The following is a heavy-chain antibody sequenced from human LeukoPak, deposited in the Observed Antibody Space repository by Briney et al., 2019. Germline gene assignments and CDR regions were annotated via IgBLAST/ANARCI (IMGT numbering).Heavy chain of an antibody. D-gene: IGHD6-19*01. V-gene: IGHV4-59*01. Sequence: SETLSLTCTVSGGSISSYYWSWIRQPPGKGLEWIGYIYYSGSTNYNPSLQSRVTISVDTSKNQFSLKLSSVTAADTAVYYCASSRSSGWYDYWGQGALVAVSS. CDR3: ASSRSSGWYDY. CDR1: GGSISSYY. J-gene: IGHJ4*02. CDR2: IYYSGST.